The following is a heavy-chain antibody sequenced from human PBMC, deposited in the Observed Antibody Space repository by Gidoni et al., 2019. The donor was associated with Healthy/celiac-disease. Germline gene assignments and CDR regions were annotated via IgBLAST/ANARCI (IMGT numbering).Heavy chain of an antibody. CDR1: GFTFGAYA. D-gene: IGHD1-26*01. Sequence: EVQLVASGGGLVKPGRYLRLSCTASGFTFGAYAMSWFRQAPGKGLEWVGFIRSKAYGGTTEDAASVKGRFTISRDDSKSIAYLQMNSLKTEDTAVYYCTREIPPQSESYYVAFDIWGQGTMVTVSS. CDR3: TREIPPQSESYYVAFDI. J-gene: IGHJ3*02. CDR2: IRSKAYGGTT. V-gene: IGHV3-49*05.